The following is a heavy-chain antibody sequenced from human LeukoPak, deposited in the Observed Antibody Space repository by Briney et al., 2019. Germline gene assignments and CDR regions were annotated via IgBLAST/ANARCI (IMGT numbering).Heavy chain of an antibody. J-gene: IGHJ6*02. V-gene: IGHV1-3*01. D-gene: IGHD4-23*01. Sequence: GASVKVSCKASGYTFTSYAMHWVRQAPGQRLEWMGWINAGNGNTKYSQKFQGRVTITRDTSASTAYMELSSLRSEDTAVYYCARQFVGEVLATVVTPSGMDVWGQGTTVTVSS. CDR3: ARQFVGEVLATVVTPSGMDV. CDR2: INAGNGNT. CDR1: GYTFTSYA.